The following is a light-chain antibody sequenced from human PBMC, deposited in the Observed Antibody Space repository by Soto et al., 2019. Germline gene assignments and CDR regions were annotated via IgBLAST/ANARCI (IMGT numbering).Light chain of an antibody. J-gene: IGKJ1*01. CDR2: GAS. CDR3: QQYSSLWT. CDR1: QSVSNNY. V-gene: IGKV3-20*01. Sequence: MTQSPYSLSVSLGARATLSCRTSQSVSNNYLAWYQQKPGQAPRLLIYGASSRATGIPDRFSGSGSGTDFTLSISRLEPEDFAVYYCQQYSSLWTFGQGTKVDIK.